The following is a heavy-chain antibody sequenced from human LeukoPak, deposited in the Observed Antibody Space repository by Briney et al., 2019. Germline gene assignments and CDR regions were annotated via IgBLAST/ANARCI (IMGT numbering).Heavy chain of an antibody. Sequence: GGCLRLSCLVSGLTFITSWMSCVRHAPGKGLDWVDNIKQDGIEKYYVDSVKGQFSSSRDNAKNSLYLQMNSLRVEDTVIYYCARGNDFRSDWGQGSMVTV. CDR1: GLTFITSW. CDR2: IKQDGIEK. D-gene: IGHD2/OR15-2a*01. V-gene: IGHV3-7*01. J-gene: IGHJ4*02. CDR3: ARGNDFRSD.